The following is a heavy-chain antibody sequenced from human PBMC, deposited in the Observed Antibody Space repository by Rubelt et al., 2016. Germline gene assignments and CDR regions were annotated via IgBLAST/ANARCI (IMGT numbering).Heavy chain of an antibody. V-gene: IGHV3-23*04. Sequence: EVQLVESGGDLVQAGGSLRLSCVASDFTFSSYAMSWVRQAPGKGLEWVSAISGSGGSTYYADSVKGRFTISRDNSRNTVSLQMSSLRVEDTAVYYCAKGPSGDVWGRGTTVTVSS. CDR1: DFTFSSYA. CDR3: AKGPSGDV. CDR2: ISGSGGST. J-gene: IGHJ6*02.